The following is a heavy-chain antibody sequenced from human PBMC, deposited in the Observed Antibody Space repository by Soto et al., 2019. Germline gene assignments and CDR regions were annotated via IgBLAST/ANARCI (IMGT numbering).Heavy chain of an antibody. V-gene: IGHV3-23*01. CDR1: GFTFTDYT. CDR2: ISGSASST. CDR3: AKASSTISADY. D-gene: IGHD5-12*01. Sequence: EVQLLESGGGLVQPGGSLRLSCAASGFTFTDYTMTWVRQAPGKGLEWVSSISGSASSTFYAGSVKGRFTISRDNSRNTVSLQMNSLRAEDTAVYYCAKASSTISADYWGQGTLVTVSS. J-gene: IGHJ4*02.